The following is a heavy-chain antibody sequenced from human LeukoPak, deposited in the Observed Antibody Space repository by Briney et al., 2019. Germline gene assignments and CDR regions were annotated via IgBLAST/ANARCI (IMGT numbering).Heavy chain of an antibody. CDR2: ISRSTSTI. CDR1: GFTFSSYA. V-gene: IGHV3-48*04. J-gene: IGHJ4*02. Sequence: PGGSLRLSCTASGFTFSSYAMNWVRHAPGKGLQWISYISRSTSTIYYADSVKGRFTISRDNAKNTLYLQMNSLRAEDTAVYYCARVPSSSSWFDYWGQGTLATVSS. D-gene: IGHD6-13*01. CDR3: ARVPSSSSWFDY.